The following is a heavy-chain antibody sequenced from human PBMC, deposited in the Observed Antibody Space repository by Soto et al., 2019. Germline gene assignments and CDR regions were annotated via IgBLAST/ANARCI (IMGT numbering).Heavy chain of an antibody. D-gene: IGHD5-12*01. V-gene: IGHV3-21*01. J-gene: IGHJ5*02. Sequence: GSLRLSCAGSGFTLSSYSMNWVRQAPGKGLEWVSSISSSSSYIYYADSVKGRFTISRDNAKNSLYLQMNSLRAEDTAVYYCARDSGYSGYDYLGTQYNWFDPWGQGTLVTVSS. CDR1: GFTLSSYS. CDR2: ISSSSSYI. CDR3: ARDSGYSGYDYLGTQYNWFDP.